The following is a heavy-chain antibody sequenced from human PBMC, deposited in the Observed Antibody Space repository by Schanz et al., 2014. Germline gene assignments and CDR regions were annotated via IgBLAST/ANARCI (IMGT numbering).Heavy chain of an antibody. Sequence: QGQLVESGGGVVQPGRSLRLSCAASGFTFSSYAMHWVRQAPGKGLEWVAVMSYDGSNKYYADSVKGRFTISRDTPKNTLYVQMNSLRSEDTAVYYCARDRLECGAECYSVEVFEIWGQGTLVIVSS. CDR2: MSYDGSNK. J-gene: IGHJ4*02. V-gene: IGHV3-30-3*01. CDR1: GFTFSSYA. D-gene: IGHD2-21*01. CDR3: ARDRLECGAECYSVEVFEI.